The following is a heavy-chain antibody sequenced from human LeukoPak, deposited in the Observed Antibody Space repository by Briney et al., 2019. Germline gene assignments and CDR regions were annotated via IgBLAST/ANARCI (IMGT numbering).Heavy chain of an antibody. CDR2: IIPIFGTA. D-gene: IGHD2-2*01. Sequence: GASVKVSCKASGGTFSSYAISWVRQAPGQGLEWMGGIIPIFGTANYAQKFQGRVTITTDESTSTAYMELSSLRSEDTAVYYCARVGYCSSTSRYYFDYWGQGTLVTVSS. CDR3: ARVGYCSSTSRYYFDY. J-gene: IGHJ4*02. CDR1: GGTFSSYA. V-gene: IGHV1-69*05.